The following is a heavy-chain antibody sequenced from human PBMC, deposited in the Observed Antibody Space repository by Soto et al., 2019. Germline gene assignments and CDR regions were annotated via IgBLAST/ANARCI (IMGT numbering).Heavy chain of an antibody. D-gene: IGHD3-22*01. Sequence: SEILSFTGAVYGGSFSGYYWSWLRQPPGKGVEWIGEINHSGSTNYNPSLKSRVTISVDTSKNQFSLKLSSVTAADTAVYYCARARGVVITPFDYWGQGTLVTVSS. CDR1: GGSFSGYY. CDR3: ARARGVVITPFDY. V-gene: IGHV4-34*01. CDR2: INHSGST. J-gene: IGHJ4*02.